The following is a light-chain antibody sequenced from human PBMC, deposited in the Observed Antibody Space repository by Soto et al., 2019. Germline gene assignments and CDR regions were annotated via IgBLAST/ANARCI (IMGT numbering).Light chain of an antibody. J-gene: IGLJ1*01. CDR1: SSDVGTYKS. V-gene: IGLV2-8*01. CDR2: EVN. Sequence: QSALTQPASVSESPGQSITISCTGTSSDVGTYKSVCWYQQHTGKAPTLMIYEVNKRPSGVPDRFSGSKSGNTASLTVSGLQAEDEADYYCSSYAGSSNVFGTGTKLTVL. CDR3: SSYAGSSNV.